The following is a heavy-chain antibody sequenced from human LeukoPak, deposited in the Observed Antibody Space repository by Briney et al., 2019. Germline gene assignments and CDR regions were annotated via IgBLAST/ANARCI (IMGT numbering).Heavy chain of an antibody. CDR3: ARDAGGVPDY. V-gene: IGHV1-2*02. CDR2: ISPDSGAT. J-gene: IGHJ4*02. D-gene: IGHD2-8*01. Sequence: ASVKVSCKASGYTFTSYGISWVRQAPGQGLEWMGWISPDSGATNYAQKFQGRVTMTRDTSISTAYMELSRLRSDDTAVYYCARDAGGVPDYWGQGTLVTVSS. CDR1: GYTFTSYG.